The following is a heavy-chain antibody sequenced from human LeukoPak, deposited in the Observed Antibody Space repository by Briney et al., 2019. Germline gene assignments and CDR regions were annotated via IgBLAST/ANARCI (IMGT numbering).Heavy chain of an antibody. D-gene: IGHD2-15*01. CDR1: GYTLTGYY. J-gene: IGHJ3*02. CDR3: ARDTRLNDAFDI. CDR2: INPNSGGT. Sequence: ASVKVSCKASGYTLTGYYMHWVRQAPGQGLEWMGRINPNSGGTNYAQKFQGRVTMTRDTSISTAYMELSRLRSDDTAVYYCARDTRLNDAFDIWGQGTMVTVSS. V-gene: IGHV1-2*06.